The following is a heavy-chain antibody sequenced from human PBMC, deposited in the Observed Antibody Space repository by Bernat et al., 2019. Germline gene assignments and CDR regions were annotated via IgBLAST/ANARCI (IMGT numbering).Heavy chain of an antibody. D-gene: IGHD2-2*01. Sequence: EVQLVESGGGLVQPGRSLRLSCTASGFTFGDYAMSWVRQAPGKGLEWVGFIRSKAYGGTTEYAASVKGRFTISRDDSKSIAYLQMNSLKTEDTVVYYCTVGPGEYQLQVRAFDIWGQGTMVTVSS. V-gene: IGHV3-49*04. CDR1: GFTFGDYA. CDR3: TVGPGEYQLQVRAFDI. CDR2: IRSKAYGGTT. J-gene: IGHJ3*02.